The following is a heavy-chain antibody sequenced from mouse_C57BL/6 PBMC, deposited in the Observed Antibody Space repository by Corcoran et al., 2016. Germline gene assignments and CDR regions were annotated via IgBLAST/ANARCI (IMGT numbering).Heavy chain of an antibody. Sequence: EVQLQQSGPELVKPGASVKISCKASGYTFTDYYMNWVKQSHGKSLEWIGDINPKNGGTSYNQKFKGKATFTVDKSSSPAYMELRSLTSEDSAVYYCARTSSGYLYAMDYWGQGTSVTVSS. CDR2: INPKNGGT. CDR1: GYTFTDYY. CDR3: ARTSSGYLYAMDY. V-gene: IGHV1-26*01. J-gene: IGHJ4*01. D-gene: IGHD3-2*02.